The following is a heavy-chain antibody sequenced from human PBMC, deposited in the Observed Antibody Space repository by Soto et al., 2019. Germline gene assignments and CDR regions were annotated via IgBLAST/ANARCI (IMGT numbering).Heavy chain of an antibody. D-gene: IGHD4-17*01. Sequence: QVQLQESGPGLVKPSGTLSLTCAVSGGSINNVDWWSWVRQPPGKGLEWIGQMYHDGSANYNPSLKSRFTISVDKSKHQFSLKLSSVTAADTAVYYCATMTTVAADDWGQGILVTVSS. CDR1: GGSINNVDW. V-gene: IGHV4-4*02. CDR3: ATMTTVAADD. CDR2: MYHDGSA. J-gene: IGHJ4*02.